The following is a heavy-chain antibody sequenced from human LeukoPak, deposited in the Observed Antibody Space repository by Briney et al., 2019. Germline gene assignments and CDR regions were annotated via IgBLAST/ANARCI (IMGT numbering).Heavy chain of an antibody. D-gene: IGHD3-22*01. CDR1: GYTFTIYF. J-gene: IGHJ6*02. V-gene: IGHV1-46*01. Sequence: ASVKVSCKASGYTFTIYFMHWVRQAPGQGLEWMGIINPSGGSTSYEQKFQGRVTMTRDTSTSTVYMELSGLRSEDTAVYYCARGYYYDSSGVHGMDVWGQGTTVTVSS. CDR3: ARGYYYDSSGVHGMDV. CDR2: INPSGGST.